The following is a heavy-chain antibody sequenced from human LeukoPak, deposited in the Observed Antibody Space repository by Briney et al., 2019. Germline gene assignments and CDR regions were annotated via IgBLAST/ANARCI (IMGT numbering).Heavy chain of an antibody. CDR1: GYTFTSYY. CDR2: INPSGGST. V-gene: IGHV1-46*01. J-gene: IGHJ4*02. CDR3: ARGGSHIVVVTAPDY. D-gene: IGHD2-21*02. Sequence: ASVKVSCKASGYTFTSYYMHWVRQAPGQGLEWMGIINPSGGSTSYAQKFQGRVTMTRDTSTSTVYMELSSLRSEDTAVYYCARGGSHIVVVTAPDYWGRGTLVTVSS.